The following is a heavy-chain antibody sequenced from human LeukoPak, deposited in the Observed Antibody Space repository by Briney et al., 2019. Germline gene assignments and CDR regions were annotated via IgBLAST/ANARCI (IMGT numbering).Heavy chain of an antibody. V-gene: IGHV3-53*04. CDR1: GFTVRNNH. J-gene: IGHJ5*02. CDR3: ARESTPLRGALDP. Sequence: GGSLRLSCAASGFTVRNNHMSWVRQAPGKGLERVSVIDSRDSTYHADSVKGRFTISRHTSKNTLYLQMNSLRAEDTAVYYCARESTPLRGALDPWGPGTLVTVSS. CDR2: IDSRDST. D-gene: IGHD5-24*01.